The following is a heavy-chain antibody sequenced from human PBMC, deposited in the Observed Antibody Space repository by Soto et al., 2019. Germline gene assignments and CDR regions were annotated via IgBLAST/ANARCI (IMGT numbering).Heavy chain of an antibody. D-gene: IGHD3-10*01. V-gene: IGHV1-69*01. CDR3: ARVLGVHKKHHLFYYYYGMDV. CDR2: IIPIFGTA. Sequence: QVQLVQSGAEVKKPGSSVKVSCKASGGTFSSYAISWVRQAPGQGREWMGGIIPIFGTANYEQKFQGRVTITAAEYTSTAYMELRSLRCADKAVYYCARVLGVHKKHHLFYYYYGMDVWGKGPTVTVSS. J-gene: IGHJ6*04. CDR1: GGTFSSYA.